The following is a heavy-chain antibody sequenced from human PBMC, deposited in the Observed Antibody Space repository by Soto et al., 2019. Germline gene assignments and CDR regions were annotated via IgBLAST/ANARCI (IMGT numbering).Heavy chain of an antibody. Sequence: EVQLVESGGNLVQPGGSLRLSCAASGFTFSNFEMHWVRQAPGKGLEWVSYINTAGMTKYYAESVKGRFTISRDNARNSLFLQMNSLRAEDTAVYYCARAECSAPDCLTAYYSYGLDVWGQGYTVTVSS. CDR1: GFTFSNFE. CDR2: INTAGMTK. D-gene: IGHD2-15*01. CDR3: ARAECSAPDCLTAYYSYGLDV. V-gene: IGHV3-48*03. J-gene: IGHJ6*02.